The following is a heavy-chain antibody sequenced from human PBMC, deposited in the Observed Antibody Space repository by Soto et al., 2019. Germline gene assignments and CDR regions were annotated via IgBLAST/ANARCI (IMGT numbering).Heavy chain of an antibody. CDR3: ARYSASGLYYYFGMDV. CDR1: GDSISSSNW. CDR2: IYHTGIT. V-gene: IGHV4-4*02. Sequence: SGTLSLTCAASGDSISSSNWWTWVRQPPGEGLWWFGDIYHTGITNYNPSLKSRVPILVDKSKNQFYLKLTSVTPEDTAVYYCARYSASGLYYYFGMDVWGQGTTVTVSS. D-gene: IGHD6-13*01. J-gene: IGHJ6*02.